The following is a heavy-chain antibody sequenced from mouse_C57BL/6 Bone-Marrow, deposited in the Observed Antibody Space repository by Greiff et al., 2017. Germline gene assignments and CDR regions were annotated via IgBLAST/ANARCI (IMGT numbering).Heavy chain of an antibody. J-gene: IGHJ4*01. CDR1: GYTFTSYW. CDR2: IDPSDSYT. D-gene: IGHD1-1*01. CDR3: ANPTLDY. Sequence: QVQLQQPGAELVRPGTSVKLSCKASGYTFTSYWMHWVKQRPGQGLEWIGVIDPSDSYTNYNQKFKGKATLTVDTSSSTAYMQLSSLTSEDSAVYDCANPTLDYWGQGTSVTVSS. V-gene: IGHV1-59*01.